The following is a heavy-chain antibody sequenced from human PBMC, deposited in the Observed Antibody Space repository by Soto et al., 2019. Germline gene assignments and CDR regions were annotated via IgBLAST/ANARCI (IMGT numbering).Heavy chain of an antibody. V-gene: IGHV1-46*03. CDR2: INLGGTTT. CDR3: IGEEWGVRYFDD. J-gene: IGHJ4*02. Sequence: QVQLVQSGAEVKKPGASVKLSCQASEYTFTDYFIHWVRQAPGQGLEWMGLINLGGTTTTYAQKLQGRLTIIRDSSTSTAYMELSSLRSEDTAVYYCIGEEWGVRYFDDWGQGTLVSVSS. CDR1: EYTFTDYF. D-gene: IGHD3-3*01.